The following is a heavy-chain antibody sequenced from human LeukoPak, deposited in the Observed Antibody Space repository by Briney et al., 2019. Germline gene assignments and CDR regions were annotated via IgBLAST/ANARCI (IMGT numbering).Heavy chain of an antibody. V-gene: IGHV4-39*01. D-gene: IGHD3-9*01. Sequence: SETLSLTCTVSGGSISSSSYYWGWIRQPPGTGLEWIGSIYYSGSTYYNPSLKSRVTISVDTSKNQFSLKLSSVTAADTAVYYCARPRVHYDILTGYLYWGQGTLVTVSS. CDR2: IYYSGST. CDR1: GGSISSSSYY. CDR3: ARPRVHYDILTGYLY. J-gene: IGHJ4*02.